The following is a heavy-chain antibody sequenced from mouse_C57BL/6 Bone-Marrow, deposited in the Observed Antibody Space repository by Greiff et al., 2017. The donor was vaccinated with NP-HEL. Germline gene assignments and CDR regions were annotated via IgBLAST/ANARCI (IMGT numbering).Heavy chain of an antibody. D-gene: IGHD1-1*01. J-gene: IGHJ2*01. Sequence: QVQLQQSGPGLVQPSQCLSITCTVSGFSLTSYGVHWVRQSPGKGLEWLGVIWRGGSTDYNADFMSRLSITKDNSKSQVFFKMNSRQADDTAIYYGAKMRYGSSFDYWGQGTTLTVSS. V-gene: IGHV2-5*01. CDR3: AKMRYGSSFDY. CDR2: IWRGGST. CDR1: GFSLTSYG.